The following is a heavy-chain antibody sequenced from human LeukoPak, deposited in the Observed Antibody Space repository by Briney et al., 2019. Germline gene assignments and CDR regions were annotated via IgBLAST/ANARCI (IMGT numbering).Heavy chain of an antibody. Sequence: GGSLRLSCVVSGFTFSTFTMNWVRQAPGKGLEWISCISSSSSYIYYADSVKGRFTISRDNAKNSLYLQMNSLRAEDTAVYYCARVWTGQWPPHYYYMDVWGKGTTVTISS. D-gene: IGHD6-19*01. V-gene: IGHV3-21*01. CDR2: ISSSSSYI. CDR3: ARVWTGQWPPHYYYMDV. J-gene: IGHJ6*03. CDR1: GFTFSTFT.